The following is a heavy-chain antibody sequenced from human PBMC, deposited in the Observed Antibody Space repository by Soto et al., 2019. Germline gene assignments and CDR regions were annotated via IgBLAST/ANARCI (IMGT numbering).Heavy chain of an antibody. CDR2: TYYRSKWYN. CDR1: GDSVSSNSAA. Sequence: PSQTLSLTCAISGDSVSSNSAAWNWIRQSPSRGLEWLGRTYYRSKWYNDYAVSVKSRITINPDTSKNQFSLQLNSVTPEDTAVYYCARVGRYCSSTSCTAYYYYMDVWGKGTTVTVSS. D-gene: IGHD2-2*01. J-gene: IGHJ6*03. V-gene: IGHV6-1*01. CDR3: ARVGRYCSSTSCTAYYYYMDV.